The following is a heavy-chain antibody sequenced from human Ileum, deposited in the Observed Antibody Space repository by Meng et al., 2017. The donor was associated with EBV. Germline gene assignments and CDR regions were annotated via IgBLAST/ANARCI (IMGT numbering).Heavy chain of an antibody. Sequence: VPLVQSGGEGSKPGFSGRVACKTSGGSFSTHTFSWVRQAPGQGLEWTGGLIAVFDKTKAAPRFQDRVTFTADESTSTAYMELSSLTFDDTAVYFCARGRRNEPLFDYWGQGTLVTVSS. J-gene: IGHJ4*02. V-gene: IGHV1-69*13. CDR3: ARGRRNEPLFDY. CDR1: GGSFSTHT. CDR2: LIAVFDKT. D-gene: IGHD1-14*01.